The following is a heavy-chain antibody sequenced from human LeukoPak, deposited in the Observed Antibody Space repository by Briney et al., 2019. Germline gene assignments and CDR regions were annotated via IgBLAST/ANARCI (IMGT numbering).Heavy chain of an antibody. CDR3: VQDRTSVTPTWFDS. J-gene: IGHJ5*01. CDR2: ISGRDANT. Sequence: GGPLTLFCSLSGHRFRQFAMKWLRQAPGKGVEWVAGISGRDANTFYGLSVKRRYTISRDNSKHSLFLQTHTQSADDGALYYCVQDRTSVTPTWFDSWGERTLV. V-gene: IGHV3-23*01. D-gene: IGHD2-21*02. CDR1: GHRFRQFA.